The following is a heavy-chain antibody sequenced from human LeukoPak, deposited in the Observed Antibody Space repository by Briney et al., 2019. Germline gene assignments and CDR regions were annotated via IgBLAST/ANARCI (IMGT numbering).Heavy chain of an antibody. CDR3: AREEVAAAGTYYGMDV. Sequence: GRSLRLSCAASGSSFSSYAMHWVRKAPGKGLEWVAVISYDGSNKYYADSVKGRFTISRDNSKNTLYLQMNSLRAEDTAVYYCAREEVAAAGTYYGMDVWGQGTTVTVSS. D-gene: IGHD6-13*01. V-gene: IGHV3-30-3*01. J-gene: IGHJ6*02. CDR2: ISYDGSNK. CDR1: GSSFSSYA.